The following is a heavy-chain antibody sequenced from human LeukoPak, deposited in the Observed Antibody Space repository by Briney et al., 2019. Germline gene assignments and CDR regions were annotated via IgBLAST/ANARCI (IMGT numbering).Heavy chain of an antibody. CDR1: GYTFTGYY. D-gene: IGHD3-3*01. CDR3: ASTIFGVVIPNYFDY. V-gene: IGHV1-2*02. CDR2: INPNSGGT. Sequence: ASVKVSCKASGYTFTGYYMHWVRQAPGQGLEWMGWINPNSGGTNYAQKFQGRVTITADESTSTAYMELSSLRSEDTAVYYCASTIFGVVIPNYFDYWGQGTLVTVSS. J-gene: IGHJ4*02.